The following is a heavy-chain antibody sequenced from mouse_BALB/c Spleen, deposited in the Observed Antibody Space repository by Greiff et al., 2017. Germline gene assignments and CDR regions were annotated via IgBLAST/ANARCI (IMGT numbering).Heavy chain of an antibody. CDR1: GYAFSSSW. V-gene: IGHV1-82*01. CDR3: ARWGFITTVVAHDY. D-gene: IGHD1-1*01. Sequence: QVQLKQSGPELVKPGASVKISCKASGYAFSSSWMNWVKQRPGQGLEWIGRIYPGDGDTNYNGKFKSKATLTVDKSSSTAYMQLSSLTSEDSAVYYCARWGFITTVVAHDYWGQGTTLTVSS. J-gene: IGHJ2*01. CDR2: IYPGDGDT.